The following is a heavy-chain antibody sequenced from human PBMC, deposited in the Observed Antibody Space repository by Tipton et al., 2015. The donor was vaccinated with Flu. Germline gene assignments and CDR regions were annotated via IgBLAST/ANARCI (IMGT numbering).Heavy chain of an antibody. CDR1: GDSISSDFY. Sequence: TLSLTCAVSGDSISSDFYWSWIRQPPGKGLEWIGYIYNNGSTNYSPSLKSRVTISLDTSKNQFSLKLSSVTAADTAVYYCARGRHSSSWYPWYLDYWGQGTLVTVSS. J-gene: IGHJ4*02. CDR2: IYNNGST. D-gene: IGHD6-13*01. V-gene: IGHV4-59*01. CDR3: ARGRHSSSWYPWYLDY.